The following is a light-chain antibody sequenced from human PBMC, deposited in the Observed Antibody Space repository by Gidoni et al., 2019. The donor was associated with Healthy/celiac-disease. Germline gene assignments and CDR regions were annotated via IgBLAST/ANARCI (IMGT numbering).Light chain of an antibody. J-gene: IGLJ2*01. V-gene: IGLV2-14*01. Sequence: QSALTQPASVSGSPGQSITISCTRTSSDVGGYNYVSWYQQHPVKAPKLMIYEVRNRPSGVSNRFSGSKSGNTASLTISGLQAEDEADYYCSSYTSSSTLVVFGGGTKLTVL. CDR3: SSYTSSSTLVV. CDR2: EVR. CDR1: SSDVGGYNY.